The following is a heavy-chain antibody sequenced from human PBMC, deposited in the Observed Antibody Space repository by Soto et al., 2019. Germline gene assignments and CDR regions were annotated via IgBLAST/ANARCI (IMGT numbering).Heavy chain of an antibody. CDR3: ARVGGYGMDV. J-gene: IGHJ6*02. V-gene: IGHV4-38-2*01. CDR2: IYHSGST. CDR1: GYSISSGYY. D-gene: IGHD3-10*01. Sequence: SETLSLTCAVSGYSISSGYYWGWIRQPPGKGLEWIGSIYHSGSTYYNPSLKSRVTISVDTSKNQFSLKLSSVTAADTAVYYCARVGGYGMDVWGQGTTVTV.